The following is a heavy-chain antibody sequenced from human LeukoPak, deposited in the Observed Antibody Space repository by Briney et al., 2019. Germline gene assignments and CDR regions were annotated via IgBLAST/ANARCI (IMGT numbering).Heavy chain of an antibody. D-gene: IGHD3-10*01. V-gene: IGHV4-34*01. Sequence: SETLSLTCAVYGGAFSGYYWSWIRQPPGKGLEWIGEINHSGSTNYNPSLKSRVTISVDTSKNQFSLKLSSVTAADTAVYYCARDTMVRGKANYYYYYYMDVWGKGTTVTISS. CDR2: INHSGST. CDR1: GGAFSGYY. J-gene: IGHJ6*03. CDR3: ARDTMVRGKANYYYYYYMDV.